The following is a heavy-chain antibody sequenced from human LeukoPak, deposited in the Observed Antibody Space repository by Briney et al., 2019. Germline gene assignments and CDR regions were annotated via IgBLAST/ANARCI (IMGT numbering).Heavy chain of an antibody. CDR1: GGSIGSGDYY. V-gene: IGHV4-30-4*08. D-gene: IGHD2-2*01. CDR2: IYYSGTT. CDR3: ARDPRFCSTTNCPYGPNP. J-gene: IGHJ5*02. Sequence: PSQTLSLTCIVSGGSIGSGDYYWSWIRQPPGKGLEWIGFIYYSGTTSYNPSLKSRVTISIDTSKNQFSMKLTSVTAADTAVYYCARDPRFCSTTNCPYGPNPWGQGTLVTVSS.